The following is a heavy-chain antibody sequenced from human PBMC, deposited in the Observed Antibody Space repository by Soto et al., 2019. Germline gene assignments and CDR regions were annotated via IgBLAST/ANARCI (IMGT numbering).Heavy chain of an antibody. CDR3: APHVSCSGGSCQYDAFAI. J-gene: IGHJ3*02. D-gene: IGHD2-15*01. V-gene: IGHV3-23*01. CDR2: VTADGGP. CDR1: GFTVSSHA. Sequence: EVQVLESGGGLVQPGGSLRLSCEGSGFTVSSHAMTWIRQAPGKGPEWVSTVTADGGPYYADSVKGRFATSRDTSENTLYLHMNSLGAEDTAAYYCAPHVSCSGGSCQYDAFAIRGQGPMVTVSS.